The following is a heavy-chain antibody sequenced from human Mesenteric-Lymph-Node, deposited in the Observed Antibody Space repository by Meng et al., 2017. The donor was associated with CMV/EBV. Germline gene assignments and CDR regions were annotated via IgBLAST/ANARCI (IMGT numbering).Heavy chain of an antibody. CDR1: GFTFSTYT. CDR3: GSVYSGSLDY. V-gene: IGHV3-21*01. D-gene: IGHD1-26*01. CDR2: ITKTSGNM. Sequence: GESLKISCVAFGFTFSTYTMNWVRQAPGKGLEWVSSITKTSGNMYYADSVKGRFSISRDNAQNSLYLQMNSLRAEDTAVYYCGSVYSGSLDYWGQGTLVTVSS. J-gene: IGHJ4*02.